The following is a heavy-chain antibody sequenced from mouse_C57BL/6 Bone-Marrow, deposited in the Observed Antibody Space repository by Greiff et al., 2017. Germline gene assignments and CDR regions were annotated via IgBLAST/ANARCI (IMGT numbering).Heavy chain of an antibody. CDR2: INPYNGGT. D-gene: IGHD2-3*01. J-gene: IGHJ4*01. CDR3: ARWVYELY. Sequence: LVEPGASVKMSCKASGYTFTDYYMNWVKQSHGKSLEWIGVINPYNGGTSYNQKFKGKATLTVDKSSSTAYMELNSLTSEDSAVYYCARWVYELYWGQGTSVTVSS. CDR1: GYTFTDYY. V-gene: IGHV1-19*01.